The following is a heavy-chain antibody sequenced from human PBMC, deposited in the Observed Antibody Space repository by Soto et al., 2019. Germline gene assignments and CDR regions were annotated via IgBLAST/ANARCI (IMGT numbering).Heavy chain of an antibody. CDR3: VRDLLQYGRSHWFDA. CDR2: IYYDGSQR. Sequence: QVQLVESGGGVVQPGRSLRLSCAASGFTFSNYGMHWVRQAPGKGLEWVAVIYYDGSQRHYSDSVKGRISISRENSKNTLYLELDSLRDEDTGVYYCVRDLLQYGRSHWFDAWGQGTLVTVSS. CDR1: GFTFSNYG. D-gene: IGHD6-6*01. V-gene: IGHV3-33*01. J-gene: IGHJ5*02.